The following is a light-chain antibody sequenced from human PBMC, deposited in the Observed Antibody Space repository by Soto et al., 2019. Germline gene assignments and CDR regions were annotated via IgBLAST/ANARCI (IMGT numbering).Light chain of an antibody. J-gene: IGKJ4*01. CDR2: GAS. V-gene: IGKV1-6*01. CDR3: LQDYNYPLT. Sequence: AIQMTQSPSSLSASVGDRVTITCRASQDIGNDLGWYQQKPGEATKLLIFGASILQSGIPSRFSGSGSDTDFTLTISSLQPEDFATYYCLQDYNYPLTFGGGSKVEIK. CDR1: QDIGND.